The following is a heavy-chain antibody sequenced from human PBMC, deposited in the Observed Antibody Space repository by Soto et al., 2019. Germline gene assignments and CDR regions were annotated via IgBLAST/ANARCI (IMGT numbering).Heavy chain of an antibody. J-gene: IGHJ3*02. V-gene: IGHV3-23*01. CDR3: ARDVRDIVVVPAAYDAFDI. D-gene: IGHD2-2*01. CDR2: ISGGGGEK. Sequence: GGSLRLSCAASGFTSSNHAMSWVRQAPGKGLEWVSGISGGGGEKYYLDSVKGRFTISRDNAKNSLYLQMNSLRAEDTAVYYCARDVRDIVVVPAAYDAFDIWGQGTMVTVSS. CDR1: GFTSSNHA.